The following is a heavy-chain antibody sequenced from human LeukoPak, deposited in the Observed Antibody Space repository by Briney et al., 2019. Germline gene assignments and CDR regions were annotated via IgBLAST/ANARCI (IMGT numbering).Heavy chain of an antibody. Sequence: GGFLRLSCSASGFTFSSYAMHWVRQAPGKGLEYVSAISSNGGSTYYADSVKGRFTISRDNSKNTLYLQMSSLRAEDTAVYYCVKDERDHDFWSGYFHYYYYGMDVWGQGTTVTVSS. CDR2: ISSNGGST. D-gene: IGHD3-3*01. V-gene: IGHV3-64D*09. CDR3: VKDERDHDFWSGYFHYYYYGMDV. CDR1: GFTFSSYA. J-gene: IGHJ6*02.